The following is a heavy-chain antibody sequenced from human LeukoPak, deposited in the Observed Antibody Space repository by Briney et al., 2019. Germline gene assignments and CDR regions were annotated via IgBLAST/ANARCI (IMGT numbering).Heavy chain of an antibody. CDR3: ARAAIRYQLLNWFDP. Sequence: GGSLRLSCAASGFTFSSYSMNWVRQAPGKGLEWVSSISSSSSYIYYADSVKGRFTISRDNAKNSLYLQMNSLRAEDTAVHYCARAAIRYQLLNWFDPWGQGTLVTVSS. J-gene: IGHJ5*02. V-gene: IGHV3-21*01. CDR2: ISSSSSYI. CDR1: GFTFSSYS. D-gene: IGHD2-2*01.